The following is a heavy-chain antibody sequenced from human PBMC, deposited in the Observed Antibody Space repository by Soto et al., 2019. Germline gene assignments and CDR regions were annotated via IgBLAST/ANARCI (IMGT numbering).Heavy chain of an antibody. V-gene: IGHV2-5*01. CDR2: THWNDAD. Sequence: QITLKESGPTLVKPTQTLTLTCTFSGFSLTTSGVGVGWIRQPPGKALEWLAITHWNDADHYSPSLKSRLTTTKNTSKTQVVLTMTNMDPVDTATYYCAHRYTGYGMGYWGQGTLVTVSS. D-gene: IGHD2-8*02. J-gene: IGHJ4*02. CDR3: AHRYTGYGMGY. CDR1: GFSLTTSGVG.